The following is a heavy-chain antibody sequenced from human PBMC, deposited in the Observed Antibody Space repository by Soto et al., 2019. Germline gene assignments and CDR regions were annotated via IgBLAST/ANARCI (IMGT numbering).Heavy chain of an antibody. D-gene: IGHD6-19*01. J-gene: IGHJ4*02. CDR3: ASRSSGWYFDY. Sequence: EVQLLESGGGLVQPGGSLRLSCAASGFTFSSYAMNWVRQAPGKGLEWVSVISGSGDSTYYADSVKDRFTISRDSSKNTLFLQMNSLRAEDTAVYYCASRSSGWYFDYWGQGTLVTVSS. CDR2: ISGSGDST. CDR1: GFTFSSYA. V-gene: IGHV3-23*01.